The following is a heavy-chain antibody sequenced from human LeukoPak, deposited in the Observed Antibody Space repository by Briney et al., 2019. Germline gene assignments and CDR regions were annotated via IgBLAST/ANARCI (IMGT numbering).Heavy chain of an antibody. CDR3: ARIQCPDSSGYYYDY. Sequence: VSGPTLVKPTQTLTLTCTFSGFSLSTSGMCVSWIRQPPGKALEWLARIDWDDDKYYSTSLKTRLTISKDTSKNQVVLTMTNMDPVDTATYYCARIQCPDSSGYYYDYWGQGTLVTVSS. CDR1: GFSLSTSGMC. V-gene: IGHV2-70*11. CDR2: IDWDDDK. J-gene: IGHJ4*02. D-gene: IGHD3-22*01.